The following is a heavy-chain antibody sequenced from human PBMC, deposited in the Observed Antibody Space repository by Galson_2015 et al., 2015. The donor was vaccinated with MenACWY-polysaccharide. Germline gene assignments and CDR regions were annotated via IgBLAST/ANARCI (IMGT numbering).Heavy chain of an antibody. CDR2: IRHDGGYR. D-gene: IGHD3-9*01. V-gene: IGHV3-30*02. J-gene: IGHJ4*02. Sequence: SLRLSCAASGFTFSMYGIHWVRQAPGKGLEWVAFIRHDGGYRYYADSVGGQFTISRDNSRNTAFLQMSSLKTADTAVYYCAKDPTSAFTGLLAAWGRGTLVTVSS. CDR3: AKDPTSAFTGLLAA. CDR1: GFTFSMYG.